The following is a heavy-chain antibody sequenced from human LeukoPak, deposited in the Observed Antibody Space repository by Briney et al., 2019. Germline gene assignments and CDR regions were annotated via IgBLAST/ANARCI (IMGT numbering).Heavy chain of an antibody. J-gene: IGHJ5*02. CDR3: ARFSRFTGYNWFDP. D-gene: IGHD3-3*01. CDR2: INHSGST. V-gene: IGHV4-34*01. CDR1: GGSFSGYY. Sequence: SETLSLTCAVYGGSFSGYYWGWIRQPPGKGLEWIGEINHSGSTNYNPSLKSRVTISVDTSKNQFSLKLSSVTAADTAVYYCARFSRFTGYNWFDPWGQGTLVTVSS.